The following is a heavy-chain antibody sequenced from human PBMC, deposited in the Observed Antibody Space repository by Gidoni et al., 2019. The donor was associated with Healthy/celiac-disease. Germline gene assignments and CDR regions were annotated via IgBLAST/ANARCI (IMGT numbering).Heavy chain of an antibody. Sequence: EAQLLESGGGLVQPGGSLRLSCAASGFTFSSYAMSWVRQAPGKGRGWVSASSGSGGSTYYADSVKGRFTISRDNSKNTLYLKMNSLRAEDTAVYYCAKDRPRNYYDSSGYYGDAFDIWGQGTMVTVSS. D-gene: IGHD3-22*01. V-gene: IGHV3-23*01. CDR3: AKDRPRNYYDSSGYYGDAFDI. CDR1: GFTFSSYA. CDR2: SSGSGGST. J-gene: IGHJ3*02.